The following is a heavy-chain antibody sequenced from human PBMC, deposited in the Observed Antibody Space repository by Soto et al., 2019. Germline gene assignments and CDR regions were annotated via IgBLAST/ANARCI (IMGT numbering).Heavy chain of an antibody. CDR2: IKQDGSEK. CDR3: ARERFLEWLLLPASEYYFDY. V-gene: IGHV3-7*01. D-gene: IGHD3-3*01. Sequence: PGGSLRLSCAASGFTFSSYWMSWVRRAPGKGLEWVANIKQDGSEKYYVDSVKGRFTISRDNAKNSLYLQMNSLRAEDTAVYYCARERFLEWLLLPASEYYFDYWGQGTLVTVSS. CDR1: GFTFSSYW. J-gene: IGHJ4*02.